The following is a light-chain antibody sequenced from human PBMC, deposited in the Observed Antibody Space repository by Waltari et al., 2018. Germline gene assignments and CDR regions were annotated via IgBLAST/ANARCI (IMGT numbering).Light chain of an antibody. CDR3: QQYYSTPPT. Sequence: DIVMTQSPDSLTVSLGERATINCRSRQSVSYYSNNKNYLAWYRQKPGQPPKLLISWASTRESGVPDRFSGSGSGTDFTLTISSLQAEDVAVYYCQQYYSTPPTFGQGTKVEIK. CDR2: WAS. J-gene: IGKJ1*01. CDR1: QSVSYYSNNKNY. V-gene: IGKV4-1*01.